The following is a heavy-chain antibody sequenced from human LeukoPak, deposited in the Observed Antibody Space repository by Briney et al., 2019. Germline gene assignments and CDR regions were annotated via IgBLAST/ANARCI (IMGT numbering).Heavy chain of an antibody. CDR1: GYTLTELS. V-gene: IGHV1-24*01. CDR3: ATGGRRWLQYDY. J-gene: IGHJ4*02. Sequence: ASVKVSCKASGYTLTELSMHWVRQAPGKGLEWMGGFDPEDGETIYAQKFQGRVTMTEDTSTDTAYMELSSLRSEDTAVYYCATGGRRWLQYDYWGQGTLVTVSS. CDR2: FDPEDGET. D-gene: IGHD5-24*01.